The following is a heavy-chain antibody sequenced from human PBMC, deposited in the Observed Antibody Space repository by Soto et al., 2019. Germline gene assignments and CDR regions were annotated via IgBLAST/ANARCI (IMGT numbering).Heavy chain of an antibody. CDR3: ATIGVSGYLAV. Sequence: SETLSLTCSVSGADINSGGFTWTWIRQHAGKGLEWLGCISHSGSTDYNPSLKSRLSISGDTSKNHFSLTLTSVTAADAAVYYCATIGVSGYLAVWGQGTTVTVSS. D-gene: IGHD3-16*02. V-gene: IGHV4-31*03. CDR1: GADINSGGFT. J-gene: IGHJ6*02. CDR2: ISHSGST.